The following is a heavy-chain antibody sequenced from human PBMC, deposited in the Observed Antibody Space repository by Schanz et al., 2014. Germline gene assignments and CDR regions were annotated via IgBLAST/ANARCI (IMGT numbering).Heavy chain of an antibody. CDR1: GVSIGGYY. D-gene: IGHD1-26*01. Sequence: QVQLQESGPGLVKPSETLSLTCTVSGVSIGGYYWSWIRQPPGKGLEWIGYIFFSGSTTYNPSFNGRVTISEDMPKNQSALNWSSVPAADTAVYYCARLGVGDKAYYYYGTDVWGQGTTVLVSS. CDR2: IFFSGST. J-gene: IGHJ6*02. V-gene: IGHV4-59*08. CDR3: ARLGVGDKAYYYYGTDV.